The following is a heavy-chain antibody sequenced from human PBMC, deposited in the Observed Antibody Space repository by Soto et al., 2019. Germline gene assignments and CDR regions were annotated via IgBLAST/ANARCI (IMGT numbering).Heavy chain of an antibody. D-gene: IGHD1-26*01. CDR1: GGSFSGFY. J-gene: IGHJ4*02. Sequence: QVQLQESGPGLVKPSETLSLTCSVFGGSFSGFYWSWVRQPPGKGLEWIGYIYYSGSTNYCPALXXGXXTALDTSKNQLSLRLCSLTAADTAVCYCARGILGATTPFDYWGQGTLVTVSS. CDR2: IYYSGST. CDR3: ARGILGATTPFDY. V-gene: IGHV4-59*01.